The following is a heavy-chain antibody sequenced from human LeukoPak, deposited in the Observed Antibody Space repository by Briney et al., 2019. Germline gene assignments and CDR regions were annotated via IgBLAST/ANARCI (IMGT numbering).Heavy chain of an antibody. Sequence: GGSLRLSCAASGFSFSTYAINWVRQAPGKGLEWVSSISRTGVYLNYADSVKGRFTISRDNAKNALYLQMNSLTAEDTAVYYCASLTPLPDHYVSGGDVLDIWGQGTMVTVSS. CDR1: GFSFSTYA. V-gene: IGHV3-21*01. D-gene: IGHD3-10*01. CDR3: ASLTPLPDHYVSGGDVLDI. J-gene: IGHJ3*02. CDR2: ISRTGVYL.